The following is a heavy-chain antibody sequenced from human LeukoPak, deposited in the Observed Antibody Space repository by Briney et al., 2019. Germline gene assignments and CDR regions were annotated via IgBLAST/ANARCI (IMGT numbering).Heavy chain of an antibody. CDR2: ISYDGSNK. V-gene: IGHV3-30-3*01. Sequence: PGGSLRLSCAASEFTFSHYAMHWVRQAPGKGREWVAVISYDGSNKYYADSVKGRFTISRDNPKNTLYLQTNSLRTDDTAVYYCARCLGSGSQRGYFDYWGHGALVTVSS. D-gene: IGHD1-26*01. J-gene: IGHJ4*01. CDR1: EFTFSHYA. CDR3: ARCLGSGSQRGYFDY.